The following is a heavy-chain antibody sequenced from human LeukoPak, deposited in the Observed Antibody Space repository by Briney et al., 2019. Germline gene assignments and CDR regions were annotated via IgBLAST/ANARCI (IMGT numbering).Heavy chain of an antibody. V-gene: IGHV4-59*01. CDR1: GGSISSYY. CDR3: ASGGYSGYAFDY. D-gene: IGHD5-12*01. J-gene: IGHJ4*02. CDR2: IYYSGIT. Sequence: SETLSLTCTVSGGSISSYYWSWIRQPPGKGLQWIGYIYYSGITRYNPSLKSRVTISVDTSKNQFSLKLSSVTAADTAVYYCASGGYSGYAFDYWGQGILVTVSS.